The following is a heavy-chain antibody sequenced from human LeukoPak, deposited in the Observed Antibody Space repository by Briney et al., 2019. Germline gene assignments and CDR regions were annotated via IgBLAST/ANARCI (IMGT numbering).Heavy chain of an antibody. J-gene: IGHJ4*02. CDR1: GYTFTGYY. CDR3: ARDLYYYDSSGDDVDY. Sequence: ASVKVSCKASGYTFTGYYMHWVRQAPGQGLEWMGWINPNSGGTNYAQKFQGRVTMTRDTSIGTAYMELSRLRSDDTAVYYCARDLYYYDSSGDDVDYWGQGTLVTVSS. D-gene: IGHD3-22*01. CDR2: INPNSGGT. V-gene: IGHV1-2*02.